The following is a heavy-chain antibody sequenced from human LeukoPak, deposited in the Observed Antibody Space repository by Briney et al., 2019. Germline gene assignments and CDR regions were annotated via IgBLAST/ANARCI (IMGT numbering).Heavy chain of an antibody. V-gene: IGHV4-59*01. CDR2: IYYSGST. CDR1: GGSISSYY. Sequence: SETLSLTCTVSGGSISSYYRSWIRQPPGKGLEWIGYIYYSGSTNYNPSLKSRVTISVDTSKNQFSLKLSSVTAADTTVYYCASAVAAFYYFDYWGQGTLVTVSS. CDR3: ASAVAAFYYFDY. D-gene: IGHD6-19*01. J-gene: IGHJ4*02.